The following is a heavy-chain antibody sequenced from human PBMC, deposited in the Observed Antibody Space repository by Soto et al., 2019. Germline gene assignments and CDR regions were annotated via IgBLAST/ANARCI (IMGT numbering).Heavy chain of an antibody. CDR2: ISYSGST. V-gene: IGHV4-61*08. J-gene: IGHJ4*02. D-gene: IGHD7-27*01. CDR1: GGSIGSGGYY. Sequence: ASETLSLTCTVSGGSIGSGGYYWSWIRQHPGTGLEWIGHISYSGSTNYNPSLKSRVTISVDTSKNQFSLKLSSVTAADTAVYYCARRWGRTFDYWGQGTLVTVSS. CDR3: ARRWGRTFDY.